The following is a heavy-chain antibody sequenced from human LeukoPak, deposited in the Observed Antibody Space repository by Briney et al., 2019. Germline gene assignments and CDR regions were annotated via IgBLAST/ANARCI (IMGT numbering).Heavy chain of an antibody. Sequence: PSQTLSLTCAVSGGSISSGGNSWSWIRQPPGKGLEWIGYIYHRGGTYYNPSLKSRVTISVDTSKNQFSLKLSSVTAADTAVYYCASLGYSYGKDYWGQGTLVTVSS. J-gene: IGHJ4*02. CDR3: ASLGYSYGKDY. D-gene: IGHD5-18*01. V-gene: IGHV4-30-2*01. CDR1: GGSISSGGNS. CDR2: IYHRGGT.